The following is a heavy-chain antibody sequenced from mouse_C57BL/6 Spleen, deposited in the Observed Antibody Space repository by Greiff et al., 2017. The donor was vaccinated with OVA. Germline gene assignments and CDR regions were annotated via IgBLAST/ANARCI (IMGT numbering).Heavy chain of an antibody. CDR2: ISGGGGNT. J-gene: IGHJ3*01. D-gene: IGHD2-4*01. V-gene: IGHV5-9*01. CDR3: AREGDYDAY. CDR1: GFTFSSYT. Sequence: EVQVVESGGGLVKPGGFLKLSCAASGFTFSSYTMSWVRQTPEKRLEWVATISGGGGNTYYPDSVKGRFTISRDNAKNTLYLQMSSLRSEDTALYYCAREGDYDAYWGQGTLVTVSA.